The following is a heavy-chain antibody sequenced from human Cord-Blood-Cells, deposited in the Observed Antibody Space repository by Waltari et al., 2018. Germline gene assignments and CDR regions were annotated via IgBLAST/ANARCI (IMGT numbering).Heavy chain of an antibody. V-gene: IGHV4-39*01. CDR3: ARYNWDYYYYYMDV. CDR1: GDSISSSSYH. Sequence: QMQLQESDPGLVKRSETVSLTFTAAGDSISSSSYHWGRIRQPPGRGLEWIGCIYYSGGTSYSPSLNSRVTMSVATPKNQFSLKLSSVTAADTAVYYCARYNWDYYYYYMDVWGKGTTVTVSS. J-gene: IGHJ6*03. CDR2: IYYSGGT. D-gene: IGHD1-20*01.